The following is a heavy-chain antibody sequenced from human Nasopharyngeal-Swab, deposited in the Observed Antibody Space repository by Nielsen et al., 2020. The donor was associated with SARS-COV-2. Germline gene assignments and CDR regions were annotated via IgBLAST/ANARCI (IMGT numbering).Heavy chain of an antibody. V-gene: IGHV3-30*04. Sequence: GESLKISCAASGFTFSSYAMHWVRQAPGKGLEWVAVISYDGSNKYYADSVKGRFTISSDNAKNSLYLQMNSLRAEDTAVYYCARGGGESIGVADSDYYYYMDIWGKGAAVTVSS. CDR2: ISYDGSNK. J-gene: IGHJ6*03. CDR1: GFTFSSYA. CDR3: ARGGGESIGVADSDYYYYMDI. D-gene: IGHD6-19*01.